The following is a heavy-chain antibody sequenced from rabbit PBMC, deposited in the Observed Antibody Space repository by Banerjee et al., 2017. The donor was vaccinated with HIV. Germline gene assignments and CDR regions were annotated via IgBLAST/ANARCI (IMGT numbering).Heavy chain of an antibody. Sequence: QSLEESGGGLVKPGASLTLTCTASGFDLSSYHYMCWVRQAPGKGLESVACIITSSGSIWYASWVNGRFTISKTSSTTVTLQMTSLTAADTATYFCARDLAGVIGWNFNLWGQAPWSPS. V-gene: IGHV1S40*01. CDR3: ARDLAGVIGWNFNL. D-gene: IGHD4-1*01. CDR2: IITSSGSI. J-gene: IGHJ4*01. CDR1: GFDLSSYHY.